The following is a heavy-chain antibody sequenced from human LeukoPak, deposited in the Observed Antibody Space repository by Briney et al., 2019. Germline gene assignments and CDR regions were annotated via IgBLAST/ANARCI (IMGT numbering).Heavy chain of an antibody. J-gene: IGHJ4*02. CDR3: TTGSGGSWEADY. V-gene: IGHV3-48*03. D-gene: IGHD2-15*01. CDR2: ISSSGSTI. CDR1: GFTFSSYE. Sequence: GGSLRLSCAASGFTFSSYEMNWVRQAPGKGLEWVSYISSSGSTIYYADSVKGRFTISRDNAKYSLYLQMNSLKTEDTAVYYCTTGSGGSWEADYWGQGTLVTVSS.